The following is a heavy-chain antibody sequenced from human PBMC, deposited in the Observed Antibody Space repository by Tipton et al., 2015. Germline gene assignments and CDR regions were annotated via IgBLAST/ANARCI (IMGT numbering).Heavy chain of an antibody. J-gene: IGHJ4*02. CDR3: ARLRGYCTGGRLLFGGGDCYPGTYFDY. Sequence: TLSLTCNVSGNSVGSGGYYWSWIRQSPGKGLEWIGYIYSPGNTHYNPSLKSRVTISLDTPNNQSSLNLSSVTAADTAVYYCARLRGYCTGGRLLFGGGDCYPGTYFDYWGQGSLVTVSS. V-gene: IGHV4-61*08. CDR2: IYSPGNT. D-gene: IGHD2-21*02. CDR1: GNSVGSGGYY.